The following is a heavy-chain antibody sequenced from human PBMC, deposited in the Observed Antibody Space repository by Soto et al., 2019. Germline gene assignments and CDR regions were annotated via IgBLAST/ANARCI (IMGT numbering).Heavy chain of an antibody. CDR2: ISAYNGNT. D-gene: IGHD2-21*01. Sequence: ASVKVSCKASGYNFTSYGISWVRQAPGQGLEWMGWISAYNGNTNYAQKLQGRVTMTTDTSTSTAYMELRSLRSDDTAVYYCARVASVYCGGDCYSFDYWGQGTLVTVSS. V-gene: IGHV1-18*01. J-gene: IGHJ4*02. CDR3: ARVASVYCGGDCYSFDY. CDR1: GYNFTSYG.